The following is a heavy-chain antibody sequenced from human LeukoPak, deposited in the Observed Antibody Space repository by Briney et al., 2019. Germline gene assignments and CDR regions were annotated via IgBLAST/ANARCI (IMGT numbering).Heavy chain of an antibody. D-gene: IGHD3-3*01. Sequence: QPGGSLRLSCAASGFTFSSYAMSWVRQAPGKGLEWVSAISGSGSSTYYADSVKGRFTISRGNSKNTLYLQMNSLRAEDTAVYYCAKVGDYDFWSGFDYWGQGTLVTVSS. V-gene: IGHV3-23*01. CDR3: AKVGDYDFWSGFDY. J-gene: IGHJ4*02. CDR1: GFTFSSYA. CDR2: ISGSGSST.